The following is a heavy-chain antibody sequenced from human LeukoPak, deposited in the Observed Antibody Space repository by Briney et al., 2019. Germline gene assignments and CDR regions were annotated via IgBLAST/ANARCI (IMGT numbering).Heavy chain of an antibody. D-gene: IGHD5-12*01. CDR2: ISGDGGST. Sequence: GGSLRLSCAASGFTFDDYAMHWVRQAPGKGLEWVSIISGDGGSTYCADSVKGRFTISRDNSKNSLYLQMNSLRTEDTALYYCAKDRYSGYDLTDWGQGTLVTVSS. V-gene: IGHV3-43*02. J-gene: IGHJ4*02. CDR1: GFTFDDYA. CDR3: AKDRYSGYDLTD.